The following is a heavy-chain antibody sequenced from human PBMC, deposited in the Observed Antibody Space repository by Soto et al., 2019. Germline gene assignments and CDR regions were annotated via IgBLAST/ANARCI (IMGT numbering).Heavy chain of an antibody. CDR3: AREGNLGRWLQPLDF. CDR2: IHYNGNT. J-gene: IGHJ4*02. D-gene: IGHD5-12*01. Sequence: SETLSLTCTVSGDSISAYSLSWVRQPPGKGLEWIGNIHYNGNTKYNPSLKSRVSMSVDTSKNQFSLRLISVTAADTAKYFCAREGNLGRWLQPLDFWGQGTLVTVS. V-gene: IGHV4-59*01. CDR1: GDSISAYS.